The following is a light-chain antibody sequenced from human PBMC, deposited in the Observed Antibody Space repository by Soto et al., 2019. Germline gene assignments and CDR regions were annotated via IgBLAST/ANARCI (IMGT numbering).Light chain of an antibody. CDR3: RQYGSSSWT. J-gene: IGKJ1*01. Sequence: EIVLTQSPGTLSLSPGKRATLSCRASQSISSSYLAWYQQSPGQAPRLLIYGASSRATGIPDRFSGSGSGTEFTLTISRLEPEDFAVYYCRQYGSSSWTFGQGTRWIS. CDR1: QSISSSY. CDR2: GAS. V-gene: IGKV3-20*01.